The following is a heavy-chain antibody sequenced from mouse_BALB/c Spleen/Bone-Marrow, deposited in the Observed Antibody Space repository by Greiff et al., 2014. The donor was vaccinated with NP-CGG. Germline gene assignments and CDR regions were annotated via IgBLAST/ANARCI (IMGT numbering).Heavy chain of an antibody. CDR3: ARDYDYDY. CDR1: GFTFSSYG. J-gene: IGHJ2*01. D-gene: IGHD2-4*01. CDR2: INSNGGST. Sequence: EVHLVESGGGLVQPGGSLKLSCAASGFTFSSYGMSWVRQTPDKRLELVATINSNGGSTYYPDSVKGRFTISRDNAKNTLYLQXXSLKSEDTAMYYCARDYDYDYWGQGTTLTVSS. V-gene: IGHV5-6-3*01.